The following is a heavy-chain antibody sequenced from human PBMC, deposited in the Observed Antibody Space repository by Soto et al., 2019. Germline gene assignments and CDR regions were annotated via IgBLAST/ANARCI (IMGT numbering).Heavy chain of an antibody. CDR3: ARDGAYCSVTGCRDYYHYMDV. CDR1: GFSFSDYS. CDR2: ISGSSSYI. D-gene: IGHD2-15*01. Sequence: EVQLVESGGGLVKPGGSLRLSCAASGFSFSDYSMNWVRQAPGKGLEWVSSISGSSSYIYYADSLKGRFTVSRDNAKKSLYLQMNSLRAEDTAVYYCARDGAYCSVTGCRDYYHYMDVWCKGTTVTVSS. J-gene: IGHJ6*03. V-gene: IGHV3-21*01.